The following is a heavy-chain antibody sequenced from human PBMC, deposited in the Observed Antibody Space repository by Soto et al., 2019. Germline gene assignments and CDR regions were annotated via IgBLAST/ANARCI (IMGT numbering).Heavy chain of an antibody. J-gene: IGHJ5*02. CDR3: ARAGIVLVPAADGSFDP. CDR1: GYTFTSYD. D-gene: IGHD2-2*01. V-gene: IGHV1-18*01. Sequence: ASVKVSCKASGYTFTSYDINWVRQATGQGFEWMGWISAYNGNTNYAQKLQGRVTMTTDTSTSTAYMELRSLRSDDTAVYYCARAGIVLVPAADGSFDPWGQGTLVTVSS. CDR2: ISAYNGNT.